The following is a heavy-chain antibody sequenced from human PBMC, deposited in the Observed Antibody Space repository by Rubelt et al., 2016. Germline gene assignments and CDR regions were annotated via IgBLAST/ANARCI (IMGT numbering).Heavy chain of an antibody. Sequence: QVQLVQSGAEVKKPGSSVKVSCKASGGTFSSYAISWVRQAPGQGLEWMGRIIPPLGIANYAQKFQGRVTITADKSTSTAYMELSSLRAEDTAVYYCARDHYYYYGMDVWGQGTTVTVSS. V-gene: IGHV1-69*04. CDR2: IIPPLGIA. CDR3: ARDHYYYYGMDV. CDR1: GGTFSSYA. J-gene: IGHJ6*02.